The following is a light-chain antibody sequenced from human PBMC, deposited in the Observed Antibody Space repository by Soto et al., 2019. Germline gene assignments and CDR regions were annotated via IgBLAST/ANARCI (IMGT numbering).Light chain of an antibody. CDR3: SSYAGSNNWVV. J-gene: IGLJ2*01. Sequence: QCVLTQPPSASGSPGQSVTISCTGTSSDVGGYNYVSWYQQHPGKAPKLMIYEVSKRPSGVPDRFSGSKSGNTASLTVSGLQAEDEADYYCSSYAGSNNWVVFGGGTKLTVL. CDR2: EVS. CDR1: SSDVGGYNY. V-gene: IGLV2-8*01.